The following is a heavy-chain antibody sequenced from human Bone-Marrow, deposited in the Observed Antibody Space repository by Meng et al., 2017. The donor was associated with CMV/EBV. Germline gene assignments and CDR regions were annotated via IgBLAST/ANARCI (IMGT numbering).Heavy chain of an antibody. CDR1: GYTFTSYG. D-gene: IGHD2-2*01. J-gene: IGHJ6*04. CDR2: ISAYNGNT. V-gene: IGHV1-18*01. Sequence: ASVKVSCKASGYTFTSYGISWVRQAPGQGLEWMGWISAYNGNTNYAQKLQGRVTMTTDTSTSTAYMELSRLRSDDTAVYYCARDEGGFVVVPAAMRYYYGMDVWGEGTTVTVSS. CDR3: ARDEGGFVVVPAAMRYYYGMDV.